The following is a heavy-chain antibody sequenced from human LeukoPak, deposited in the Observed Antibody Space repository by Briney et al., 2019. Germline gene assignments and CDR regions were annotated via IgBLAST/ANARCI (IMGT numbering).Heavy chain of an antibody. V-gene: IGHV1-24*01. CDR2: FDPEDGET. D-gene: IGHD5-18*01. CDR1: GYTLTELS. Sequence: ASVKVSCKVSGYTLTELSMHWVRQAPGKGLEWMGGFDPEDGETIYAQKFQGRVTMTEDTSTDTAYMEPSSLRSDDTAVYYCARDRLPHYTAWIDYWGQGTLVTVSS. CDR3: ARDRLPHYTAWIDY. J-gene: IGHJ4*02.